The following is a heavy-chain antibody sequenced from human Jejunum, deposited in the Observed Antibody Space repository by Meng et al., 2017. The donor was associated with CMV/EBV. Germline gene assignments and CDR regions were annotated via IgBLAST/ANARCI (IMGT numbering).Heavy chain of an antibody. Sequence: STFSSQWMSWVRQAPGKGLEWVANIRHDGGEKYYVDSVKGRFTISRDNARNSLFLQMNSLRAEDTAVYYCARLGNDFWSGPDAFDIWGQGTMVTVSS. D-gene: IGHD3-3*01. CDR2: IRHDGGEK. CDR1: STFSSQW. J-gene: IGHJ3*02. V-gene: IGHV3-7*01. CDR3: ARLGNDFWSGPDAFDI.